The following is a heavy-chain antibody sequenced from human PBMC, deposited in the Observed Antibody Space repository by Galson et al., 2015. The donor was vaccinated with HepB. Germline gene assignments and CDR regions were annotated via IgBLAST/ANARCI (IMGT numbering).Heavy chain of an antibody. J-gene: IGHJ6*02. CDR3: AKHHFWSGYQDYYNGMDV. Sequence: SLRLSCAASGFSFSNYAMSWVRQAPGKGLEWVSGISGGGGGTYYADSVKGRFTISRDNSKSTLFLQMSSLRAEDTAVYYCAKHHFWSGYQDYYNGMDVWGQGTTVTVSS. V-gene: IGHV3-23*01. CDR1: GFSFSNYA. CDR2: ISGGGGGT. D-gene: IGHD3-3*02.